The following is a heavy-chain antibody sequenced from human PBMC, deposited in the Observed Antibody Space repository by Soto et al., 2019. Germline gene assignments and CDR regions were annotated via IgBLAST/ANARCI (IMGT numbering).Heavy chain of an antibody. D-gene: IGHD3-16*01. V-gene: IGHV3-23*01. CDR3: AKEGYGLGYSFDI. J-gene: IGHJ3*02. CDR2: ISGSGGST. CDR1: GFTFSSYA. Sequence: EVQLLESGGGLVQPGGSLRLSCAASGFTFSSYAMSWVRQAPGKGLEWVSAISGSGGSTYYADSVKGRFTISSDNSKNPLYLQMTSLRAEDTAVYYCAKEGYGLGYSFDICGQGTMVTVSS.